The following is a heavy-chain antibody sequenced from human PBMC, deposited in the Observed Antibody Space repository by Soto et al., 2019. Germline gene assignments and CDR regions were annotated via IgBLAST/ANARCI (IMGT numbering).Heavy chain of an antibody. CDR1: GGTFSRSA. Sequence: SVKVSCKASGGTFSRSAFSWVRQAPGQGLEWMGGIVPIYGTRGFAQKFQGRLTITADEPTRTAYMELSSLRSEDTAVYYCARDLDYYGSGSHYYYGMGVWGQGTTVTVSS. CDR2: IVPIYGTR. D-gene: IGHD3-10*01. V-gene: IGHV1-69*13. CDR3: ARDLDYYGSGSHYYYGMGV. J-gene: IGHJ6*02.